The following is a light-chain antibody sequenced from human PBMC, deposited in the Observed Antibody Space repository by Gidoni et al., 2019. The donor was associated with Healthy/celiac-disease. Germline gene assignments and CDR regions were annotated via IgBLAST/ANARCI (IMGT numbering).Light chain of an antibody. Sequence: QSALTQPRSVSGSPGQSVTISCTGTSSDVGGYNYVSWYQQHPGKAPKLMIYDVSKRPSGVPDRFSGSKSGNTPSLTISGLQAEDEADYYCCSYAGSYTPVFGGGTKLTVL. CDR3: CSYAGSYTPV. CDR1: SSDVGGYNY. CDR2: DVS. J-gene: IGLJ2*01. V-gene: IGLV2-11*01.